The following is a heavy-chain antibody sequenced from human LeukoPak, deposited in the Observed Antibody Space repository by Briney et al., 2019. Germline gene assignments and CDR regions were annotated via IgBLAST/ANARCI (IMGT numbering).Heavy chain of an antibody. D-gene: IGHD1-7*01. J-gene: IGHJ4*02. CDR3: AKSDGGTTRYYFDY. V-gene: IGHV3-30*02. CDR1: GFTFSSYG. Sequence: PGGSLRLSCAASGFTFSSYGMHWVRQAPGKGLEWVAFIRYDGSNKCYADSVKGRFTISRDNSKNTLYLQMNSLRAEDTAVYYCAKSDGGTTRYYFDYWGQGTLVTVSS. CDR2: IRYDGSNK.